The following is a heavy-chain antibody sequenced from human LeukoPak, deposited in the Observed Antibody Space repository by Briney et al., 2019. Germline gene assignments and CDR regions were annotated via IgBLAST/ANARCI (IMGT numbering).Heavy chain of an antibody. CDR2: IIPIFGTA. V-gene: IGHV1-69*06. J-gene: IGHJ6*03. CDR3: ARVPYCSSTSCSRYYYYYYYMDV. CDR1: GGTFSSYA. D-gene: IGHD2-2*01. Sequence: SVKVSCKASGGTFSSYAISWVRHAPGQGLEWMGGIIPIFGTANYAQKFQGRVTITADKSTSTAYMELSSLRSEDTAVYYCARVPYCSSTSCSRYYYYYYYMDVWGKGTTVTVSS.